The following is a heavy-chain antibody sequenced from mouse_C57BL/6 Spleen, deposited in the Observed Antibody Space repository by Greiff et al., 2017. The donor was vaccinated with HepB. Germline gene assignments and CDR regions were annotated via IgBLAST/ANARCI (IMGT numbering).Heavy chain of an antibody. Sequence: EVKLQQSGPELVKPGASVKISCKASGYSFTGYYMNWVKQSPEKSLEWIGEINPSTGGTTYNQKFKAKATLTVDKSSSTAYMQLKSLTSEDSAVYYCARSGAYYSNYGYFDVWGTGTTVTVSS. D-gene: IGHD2-5*01. CDR2: INPSTGGT. CDR1: GYSFTGYY. J-gene: IGHJ1*03. V-gene: IGHV1-42*01. CDR3: ARSGAYYSNYGYFDV.